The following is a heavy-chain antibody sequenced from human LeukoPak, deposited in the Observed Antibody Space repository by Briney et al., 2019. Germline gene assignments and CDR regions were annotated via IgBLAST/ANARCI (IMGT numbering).Heavy chain of an antibody. D-gene: IGHD3-10*01. CDR3: AKDMPFGGSGSFGTFDY. CDR1: GFTFDTYW. V-gene: IGHV3-23*01. J-gene: IGHJ4*02. Sequence: GGSLRLSCAASGFTFDTYWMSWVRQAPGKGLEWVSTISNSDGNTYYADSVKGRFTISRDNSKNTLYLQMNSLKAEDTALYYCAKDMPFGGSGSFGTFDYWGQGTLVNVSS. CDR2: ISNSDGNT.